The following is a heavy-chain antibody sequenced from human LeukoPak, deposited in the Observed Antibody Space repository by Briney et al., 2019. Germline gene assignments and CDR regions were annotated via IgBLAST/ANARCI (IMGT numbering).Heavy chain of an antibody. J-gene: IGHJ4*02. CDR3: ARGEGYSYGLDY. V-gene: IGHV1-8*01. CDR1: GYTFTSYD. D-gene: IGHD5-18*01. Sequence: GASVKVSCKASGYTFTSYDINWVRQATGLGLEWMGWMNPNSGNTGYAQKFQGRVTITRNTSISTAYMELSSLRSEDTAVYYCARGEGYSYGLDYGGQGTLVTVSS. CDR2: MNPNSGNT.